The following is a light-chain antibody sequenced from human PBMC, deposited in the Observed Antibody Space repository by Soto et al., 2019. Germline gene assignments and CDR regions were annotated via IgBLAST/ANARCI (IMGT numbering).Light chain of an antibody. V-gene: IGKV3-20*01. CDR2: DAS. CDR3: QQYGSSRT. CDR1: QSVSSSY. J-gene: IGKJ1*01. Sequence: EIVLTQSPGTLSLSPGERATLSCRASQSVSSSYLAWYQQKPGQAPRLLIYDASSGATGIPDRFSGSGSGTHFTATFSRLAPVDFAGYYCQQYGSSRTFGQGAKVGIK.